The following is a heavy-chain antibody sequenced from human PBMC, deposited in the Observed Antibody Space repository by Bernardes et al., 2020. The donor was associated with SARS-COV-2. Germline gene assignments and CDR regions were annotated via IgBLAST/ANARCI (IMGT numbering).Heavy chain of an antibody. D-gene: IGHD1-26*01. V-gene: IGHV3-23*01. CDR3: AKDGVGATRIHAFDI. J-gene: IGHJ3*02. Sequence: GGSLRLSCTASGFTFNNFAMSWVRQAPGKGLEWVAAISSTGGTKYYADSVKGRFTVSRDNSQTTVFLQMNSLRAEDTAVYYCAKDGVGATRIHAFDIGGQGTLVTVSS. CDR2: ISSTGGTK. CDR1: GFTFNNFA.